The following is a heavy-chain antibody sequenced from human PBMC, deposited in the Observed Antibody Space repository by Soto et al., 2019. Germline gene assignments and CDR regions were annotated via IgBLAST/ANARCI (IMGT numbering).Heavy chain of an antibody. V-gene: IGHV1-46*01. Sequence: SVKVSCKASGFSFSDYFMHWVRQAPGQGLEWMGIINPSGDSRNYAQKFQGRVTITRDTSTSTVYMDLSSLRYDDTDVYYCARDNSQNYGTPAASPWFHPLGQGTPVTVSS. D-gene: IGHD2-15*01. CDR1: GFSFSDYF. CDR2: INPSGDSR. J-gene: IGHJ5*02. CDR3: ARDNSQNYGTPAASPWFHP.